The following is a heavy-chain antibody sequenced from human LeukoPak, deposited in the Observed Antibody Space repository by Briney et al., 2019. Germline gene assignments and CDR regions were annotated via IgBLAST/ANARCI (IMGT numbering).Heavy chain of an antibody. Sequence: GGSLRLSCAASGFTFSSYSMNWVRQAPGKGLEWVSSISSGSSYIYYADSVKGRFTISRDNSKNTFYLQMNSLRAEDTAVYYCAKDSGWLRFHYWGQGTLVTVSS. V-gene: IGHV3-21*04. CDR3: AKDSGWLRFHY. CDR2: ISSGSSYI. CDR1: GFTFSSYS. J-gene: IGHJ4*02. D-gene: IGHD5-12*01.